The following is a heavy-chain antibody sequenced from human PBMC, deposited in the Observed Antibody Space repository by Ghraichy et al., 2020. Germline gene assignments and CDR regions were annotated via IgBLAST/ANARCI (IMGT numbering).Heavy chain of an antibody. CDR1: GFTFRSYW. CDR2: IKQDGSEK. Sequence: GGSLRLSCAASGFTFRSYWMTWVRQAPGKGLEWVANIKQDGSEKYYVDSVRGRFTISRDNAKNSLYLQMNSLRAEDTAVYYCARDMDVWGQGTTVTVSS. J-gene: IGHJ6*02. V-gene: IGHV3-7*01. CDR3: ARDMDV.